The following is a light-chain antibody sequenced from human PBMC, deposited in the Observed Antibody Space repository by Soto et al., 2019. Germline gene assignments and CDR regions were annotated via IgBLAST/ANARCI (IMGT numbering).Light chain of an antibody. Sequence: ENVLTQSPGTLSLSPGERATLYCRASQTVSSYLTWYQQRPGQAPRLLIYVASKRPTVIPDRFSGSGSGTDLTRTIRRLEPEDFALYYCQQSGTSPITFGQGTRLAIK. CDR3: QQSGTSPIT. V-gene: IGKV3-20*01. J-gene: IGKJ5*01. CDR2: VAS. CDR1: QTVSSY.